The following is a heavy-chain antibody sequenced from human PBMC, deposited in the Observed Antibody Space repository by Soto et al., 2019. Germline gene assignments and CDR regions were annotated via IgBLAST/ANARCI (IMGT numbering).Heavy chain of an antibody. V-gene: IGHV3-21*01. J-gene: IGHJ4*02. D-gene: IGHD5-18*01. Sequence: GGSLRLSCAASGFTFSSYSMNWVRQAPGKGLEWVSSISSSSSYIYYAGPVKGRFTISRDNAKNSLYLQMNSLRAEDTAVYYCVRADGGYSYASDYWGQGTLVTVSS. CDR2: ISSSSSYI. CDR3: VRADGGYSYASDY. CDR1: GFTFSSYS.